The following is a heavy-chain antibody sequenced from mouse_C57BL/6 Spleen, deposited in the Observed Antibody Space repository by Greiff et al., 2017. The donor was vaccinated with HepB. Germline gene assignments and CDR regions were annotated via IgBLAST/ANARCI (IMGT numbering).Heavy chain of an antibody. J-gene: IGHJ2*01. CDR3: ARETELGQDYFDC. V-gene: IGHV1-66*01. D-gene: IGHD4-1*01. Sequence: VQLQQSGPELVKPGASVKISCKASGYSFTSYYIHWVKQRPGQGLEWIGWIYPGSGNTKYNEKFKGKATLTADTSSSTAYMQLSSLTSKDSAVYYCARETELGQDYFDCWGQGTTLTVSS. CDR2: IYPGSGNT. CDR1: GYSFTSYY.